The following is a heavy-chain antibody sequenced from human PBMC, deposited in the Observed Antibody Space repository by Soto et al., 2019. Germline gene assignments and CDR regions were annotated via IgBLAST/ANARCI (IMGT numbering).Heavy chain of an antibody. D-gene: IGHD2-2*01. CDR1: GGTFSSYA. Sequence: RASVKVSCKASGGTFSSYAISWVRQAPGQGLEWMGGIIPIFGTANYAQKFQGRVTITADESTSTAYMELSSLRPEDTAVYYCARTPWPDCSSTSCLSDYWGQGTLVTVSS. V-gene: IGHV1-69*13. CDR3: ARTPWPDCSSTSCLSDY. CDR2: IIPIFGTA. J-gene: IGHJ4*02.